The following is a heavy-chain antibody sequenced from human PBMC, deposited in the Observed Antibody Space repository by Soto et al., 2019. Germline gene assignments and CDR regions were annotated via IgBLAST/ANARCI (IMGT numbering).Heavy chain of an antibody. Sequence: SVKVSCKASGGTFSSYAISWVRQAPGQGLEWMGGIIPIFGTANYAQKFQGRVTITADESTSTAYMELSSLRSEDTAVYYCARGFKYYDILTGPTWGQGTLVTVSS. CDR1: GGTFSSYA. CDR2: IIPIFGTA. J-gene: IGHJ5*02. V-gene: IGHV1-69*13. D-gene: IGHD3-9*01. CDR3: ARGFKYYDILTGPT.